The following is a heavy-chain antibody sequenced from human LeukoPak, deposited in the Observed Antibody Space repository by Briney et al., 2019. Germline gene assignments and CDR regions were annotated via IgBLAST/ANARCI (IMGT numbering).Heavy chain of an antibody. J-gene: IGHJ4*02. CDR3: ARGRGGLLWFGEFNS. CDR1: GFTFSSYW. Sequence: GGSLRPSCAASGFTFSSYWMNWVRQAPGKRLEWVANIKQDGSEKYYVDSVKGRFTISRDNANNSLYLQMNSLRAEDTAVYYCARGRGGLLWFGEFNSWGQGTLVTVSS. V-gene: IGHV3-7*01. D-gene: IGHD3-10*01. CDR2: IKQDGSEK.